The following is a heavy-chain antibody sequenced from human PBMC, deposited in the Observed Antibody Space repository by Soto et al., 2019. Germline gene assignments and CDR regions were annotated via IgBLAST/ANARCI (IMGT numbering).Heavy chain of an antibody. V-gene: IGHV1-3*01. J-gene: IGHJ6*02. CDR2: INAGNGNT. CDR1: GYTFTSYA. Sequence: QVQLVQSGAEVKKPGASVKVSCKASGYTFTSYAMHWVRQAPGQRLEWMGWINAGNGNTKYSQKFQGRVTITRDTSASTAYMELSSLRSEDTAVYYCARALPDYYYYGMDVWGQGTTVTVSS. CDR3: ARALPDYYYYGMDV.